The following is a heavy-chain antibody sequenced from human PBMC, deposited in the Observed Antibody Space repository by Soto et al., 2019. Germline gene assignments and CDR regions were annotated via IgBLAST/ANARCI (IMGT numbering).Heavy chain of an antibody. V-gene: IGHV3-11*01. D-gene: IGHD2-8*01. CDR2: ISSSGSTI. Sequence: GSLRLSCAASGFTFSDYYMSWIRQAPGKGLEWVSYISSSGSTIYYADSVKGRFTISRDNAKNSLYLQMNSLRAEDTAVYYCARVLARCTNGVCFHDYYYYYYMDVWGKGTTVTVSS. CDR1: GFTFSDYY. CDR3: ARVLARCTNGVCFHDYYYYYYMDV. J-gene: IGHJ6*03.